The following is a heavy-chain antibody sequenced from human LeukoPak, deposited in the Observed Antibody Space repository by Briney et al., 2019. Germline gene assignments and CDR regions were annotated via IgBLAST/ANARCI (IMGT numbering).Heavy chain of an antibody. V-gene: IGHV3-15*01. CDR2: IKSKADGGTT. CDR1: GFTFSSYG. Sequence: GGSLRLSCAASGFTFSSYGMSWVRQAPGAGLEWVGLIKSKADGGTTDYPAPVKGGFTISRDDSKNTLYLQMNSLKTEDTAVYYCTADVPESSAYPFDYWGQGTLVTVSS. D-gene: IGHD3-22*01. CDR3: TADVPESSAYPFDY. J-gene: IGHJ4*02.